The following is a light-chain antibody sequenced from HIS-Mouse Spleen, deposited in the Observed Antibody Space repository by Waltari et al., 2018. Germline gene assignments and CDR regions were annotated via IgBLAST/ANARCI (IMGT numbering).Light chain of an antibody. CDR1: TSDVGGYNY. Sequence: QSALTQPPSAPGSPGQSLTISCTGTTSDVGGYNYVSWYQHHPGKAPKLMFYEVSKRPSGVPDRFSGSKSGNTASLTVSGLQAEDEADYYCSSYAGSNNLVFGGGTKLTVL. V-gene: IGLV2-8*01. J-gene: IGLJ2*01. CDR3: SSYAGSNNLV. CDR2: EVS.